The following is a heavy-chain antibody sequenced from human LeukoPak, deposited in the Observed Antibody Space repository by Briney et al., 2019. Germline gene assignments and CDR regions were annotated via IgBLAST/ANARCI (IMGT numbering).Heavy chain of an antibody. D-gene: IGHD6-19*01. CDR3: ARDLEAVAAGY. CDR1: GGTFSSYA. V-gene: IGHV1-69*04. J-gene: IGHJ4*02. Sequence: ASVKVSCKASGGTFSSYAIGWVRQAPGQGLEWMGRIIPILGIANYAQKFQGRVTITADKSTSTAYMELSSLRSEDTAVYYCARDLEAVAAGYWGQGTLVTVSS. CDR2: IIPILGIA.